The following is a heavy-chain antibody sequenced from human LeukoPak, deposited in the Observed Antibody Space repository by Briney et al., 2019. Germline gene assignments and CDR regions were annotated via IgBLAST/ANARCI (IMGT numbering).Heavy chain of an antibody. Sequence: GASVKVSCKASGYTFTGYYMHWVRQAPGQGLEWMGWINPNSGGTNYAQKFQGRVTMTRDTSISTAYMELSRLRSDDTAVYYCARSIAAAGDDAFDIWGQGTMVTVSS. D-gene: IGHD6-13*01. J-gene: IGHJ3*02. CDR3: ARSIAAAGDDAFDI. V-gene: IGHV1-2*02. CDR1: GYTFTGYY. CDR2: INPNSGGT.